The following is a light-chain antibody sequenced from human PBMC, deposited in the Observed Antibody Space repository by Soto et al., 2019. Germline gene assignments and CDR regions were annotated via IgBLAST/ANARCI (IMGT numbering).Light chain of an antibody. J-gene: IGKJ1*01. V-gene: IGKV3-15*01. CDR1: QSVSSN. CDR3: QQYNNWPRT. Sequence: ETVMTQSPATLSVSPGERATLSCRASQSVSSNLAWYQQKPGQAPRLLIYGASTRATGISARFSGSGSGTEFTLTISSLQSEDFAVYYCQQYNNWPRTFGQGTKVEIK. CDR2: GAS.